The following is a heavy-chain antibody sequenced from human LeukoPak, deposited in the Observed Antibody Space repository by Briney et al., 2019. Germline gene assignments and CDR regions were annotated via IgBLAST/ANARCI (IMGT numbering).Heavy chain of an antibody. V-gene: IGHV3-72*01. Sequence: GGFRRLSCAASGFTFSDQYMDWVRQAPGKGLEWVARTRNKANSYTTEYAASVKGRFTISRDVSKNSLYLQMNSLKTEDTAVYYCTRSSDSSGYRAFDIWGQGTMVTVSS. CDR3: TRSSDSSGYRAFDI. CDR2: TRNKANSYTT. CDR1: GFTFSDQY. J-gene: IGHJ3*02. D-gene: IGHD3-22*01.